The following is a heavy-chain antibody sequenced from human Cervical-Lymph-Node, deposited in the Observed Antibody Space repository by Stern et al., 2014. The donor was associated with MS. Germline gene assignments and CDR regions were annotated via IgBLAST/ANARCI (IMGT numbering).Heavy chain of an antibody. J-gene: IGHJ4*02. D-gene: IGHD1-1*01. V-gene: IGHV2-70*01. CDR1: GFSLSTSGMC. Sequence: QVTLRESGPALVKPTQTLTLTCTFSGFSLSTSGMCVSWIRQPPGKALEWLALIDWDDDKYYSTSLKTRLTISKDTSKNQVVLTMTNMDPVDTATYYCARHSGYPEIGYFDYWGQGTLVTVSS. CDR3: ARHSGYPEIGYFDY. CDR2: IDWDDDK.